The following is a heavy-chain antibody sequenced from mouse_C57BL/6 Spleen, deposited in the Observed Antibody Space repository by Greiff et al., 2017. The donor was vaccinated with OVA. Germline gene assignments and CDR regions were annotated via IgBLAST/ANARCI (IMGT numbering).Heavy chain of an antibody. V-gene: IGHV1-26*01. Sequence: EVQLQQSGPELVKPGASVKISCKASGYTFTDYYMNWVKQSHGKSLEWIGDINPNNGGTSYNQKFKGKATLTVDKSSSTAYMELRSLTSEDSAVYYCAAYGSSRWGQGTLVTVSA. CDR3: AAYGSSR. CDR2: INPNNGGT. D-gene: IGHD1-1*01. J-gene: IGHJ3*01. CDR1: GYTFTDYY.